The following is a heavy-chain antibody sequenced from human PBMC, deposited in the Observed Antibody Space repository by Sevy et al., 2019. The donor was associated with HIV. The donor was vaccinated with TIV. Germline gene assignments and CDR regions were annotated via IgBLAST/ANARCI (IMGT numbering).Heavy chain of an antibody. CDR3: AKDGGYSSGWYAFFDY. D-gene: IGHD6-19*01. J-gene: IGHJ4*02. CDR2: ISGSGGST. Sequence: GGSLRLSCAASVFTFSSYAMSWVRQAPGKGLEWVSAISGSGGSTYYADSVKGRFTISRDNSKNTLYLQMNSLRAEDTAVYYCAKDGGYSSGWYAFFDYWGQGTLVTVSS. V-gene: IGHV3-23*01. CDR1: VFTFSSYA.